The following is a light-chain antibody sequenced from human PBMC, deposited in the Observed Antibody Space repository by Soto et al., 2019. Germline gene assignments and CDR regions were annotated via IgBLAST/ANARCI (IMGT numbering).Light chain of an antibody. Sequence: DIQMTQSPSSLSASVGDRVTITCRASQSISSYLNWYQQKPGKAPKLLIYAASSLQSGVPSRFSGSGSGTDSTLTISSLQPEDFATYYCQQSYSTPTFGGGTKVDIK. CDR2: AAS. CDR3: QQSYSTPT. J-gene: IGKJ4*01. CDR1: QSISSY. V-gene: IGKV1-39*01.